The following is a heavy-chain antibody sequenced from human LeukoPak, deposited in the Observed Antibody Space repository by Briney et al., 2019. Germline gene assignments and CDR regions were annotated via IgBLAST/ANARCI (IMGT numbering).Heavy chain of an antibody. D-gene: IGHD3-9*01. Sequence: GGSLRLSCAASGFTFSSYAMSWVRQAPGKGLEWVSAISSSGGSTYYADSVKGRFTISRDNSKNTLYLQMNSLRAKDTAVYYCAKTDVDYDILTVSYFDYWGQGTLVTVSS. CDR2: ISSSGGST. V-gene: IGHV3-23*01. J-gene: IGHJ4*02. CDR3: AKTDVDYDILTVSYFDY. CDR1: GFTFSSYA.